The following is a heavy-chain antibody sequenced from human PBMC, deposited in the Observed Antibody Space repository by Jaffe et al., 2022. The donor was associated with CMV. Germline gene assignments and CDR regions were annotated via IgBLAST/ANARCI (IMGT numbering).Heavy chain of an antibody. CDR2: LYSSGNT. CDR3: VRDKYSAWEIFDY. CDR1: GGSISNSF. J-gene: IGHJ4*01. V-gene: IGHV4-4*07. Sequence: QVQLHESGPGLVKPSETLSLTCTVSGGSISNSFWSWIRQPAGKGLEWIGRLYSSGNTNHNPSLKGRVTMSLDTSKNQFSLRLSSVTAADTAMYYCVRDKYSAWEIFDYWGQGTQVTVSS. D-gene: IGHD5-12*01.